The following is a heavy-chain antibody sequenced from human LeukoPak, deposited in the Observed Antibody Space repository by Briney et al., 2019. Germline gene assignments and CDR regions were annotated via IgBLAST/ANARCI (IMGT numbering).Heavy chain of an antibody. Sequence: GGSLRLSWAASGFTFTSYSMNWVRQAPGKGLEWVSTISGGGGSTYYADSVKGRFTISRDNSKNTLYLQVNSLRAEDTAVYYCAKGGKWDVTPFDYWGQGTLVTVSS. CDR3: AKGGKWDVTPFDY. CDR1: GFTFTSYS. J-gene: IGHJ4*02. CDR2: ISGGGGST. V-gene: IGHV3-23*01. D-gene: IGHD1-26*01.